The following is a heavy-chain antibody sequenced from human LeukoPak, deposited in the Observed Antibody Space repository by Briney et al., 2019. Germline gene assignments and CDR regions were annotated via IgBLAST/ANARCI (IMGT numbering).Heavy chain of an antibody. CDR3: ARVDCSPSSMDV. CDR1: GFTFSSYG. CDR2: IWYDGSNK. D-gene: IGHD3/OR15-3a*01. Sequence: PGGSLRLSCAASGFTFSSYGMHWVRQAPGKGLEWVAVIWYDGSNKYYADSVKGRFTISRDNSKNTLYLQMNSLRAEDTAVYYCARVDCSPSSMDVWGRGTTVTVSS. V-gene: IGHV3-33*01. J-gene: IGHJ6*02.